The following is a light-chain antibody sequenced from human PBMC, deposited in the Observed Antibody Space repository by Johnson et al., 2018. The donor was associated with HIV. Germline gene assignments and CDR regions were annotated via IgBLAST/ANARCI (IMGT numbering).Light chain of an antibody. CDR2: ENN. V-gene: IGLV1-51*02. J-gene: IGLJ1*01. CDR1: SSNIGNNY. Sequence: QSVLTQSPSVSAATGQKVTISCSGSSSNIGNNYVSWYQQVPGTAPKLLIYENNKRPSGIPDRFSGSKSGPSATLGITGLQTGDEADYYCGTWDTSLTAYVFGTGTKVTVL. CDR3: GTWDTSLTAYV.